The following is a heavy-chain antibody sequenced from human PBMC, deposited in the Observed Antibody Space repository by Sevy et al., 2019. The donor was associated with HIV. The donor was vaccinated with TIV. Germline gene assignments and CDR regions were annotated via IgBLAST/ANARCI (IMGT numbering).Heavy chain of an antibody. D-gene: IGHD3-3*01. CDR2: IYYSGST. CDR1: GDSMKSYY. CDR3: ARVPVKYDDFWSGFFDQ. Sequence: SETLSLTCSVTGDSMKSYYWNWIRQPPGKGLEWIGCIYYSGSTKYNPSLKSRVTMSLDTSNNQFSLKLNSVTAADTAVYYCARVPVKYDDFWSGFFDQWGQGTLVTVSS. V-gene: IGHV4-59*01. J-gene: IGHJ4*02.